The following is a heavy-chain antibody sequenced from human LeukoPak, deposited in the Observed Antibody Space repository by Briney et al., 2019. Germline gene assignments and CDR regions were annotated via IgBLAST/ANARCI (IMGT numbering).Heavy chain of an antibody. V-gene: IGHV1-2*06. CDR1: GYTFAGYN. D-gene: IGHD6-19*01. CDR3: ARDLSASVADFDY. Sequence: ASVKVSCKASGYTFAGYNMHWVRQAHGEGLERMGRINPNSGGTNYAQRFQGRVTMTRDTSINTAYMELSRLRCDDTAVYYCARDLSASVADFDYWGQGTLVTVSS. J-gene: IGHJ4*02. CDR2: INPNSGGT.